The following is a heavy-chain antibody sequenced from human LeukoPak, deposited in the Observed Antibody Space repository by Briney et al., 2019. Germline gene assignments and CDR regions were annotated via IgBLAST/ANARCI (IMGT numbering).Heavy chain of an antibody. Sequence: HSGESLRLSCAASGFTLSSYWMSWVRQAPAKGPEWVANIKQDGSEIYYVDSVKGRFTISRDNAKNSLYLQMNSLRAEDTAVYYCAKNGPLLWYFDLWGRGTLVTVSS. V-gene: IGHV3-7*02. CDR1: GFTLSSYW. CDR3: AKNGPLLWYFDL. D-gene: IGHD2/OR15-2a*01. J-gene: IGHJ2*01. CDR2: IKQDGSEI.